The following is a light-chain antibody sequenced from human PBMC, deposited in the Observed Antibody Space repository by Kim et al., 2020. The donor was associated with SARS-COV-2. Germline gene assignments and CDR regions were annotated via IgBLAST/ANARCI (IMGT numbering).Light chain of an antibody. J-gene: IGLJ1*01. CDR3: NSRDDSGNHYV. Sequence: SSELIQDPAVSVALGQTVSITCQGDTLRRYHASWYQQRPGQAPVLVIYGKDRRPSGIPDRFSGSSSGDTTSLTITGAQAEDEADFYCNSRDDSGNHYVFGPGTKVTVL. CDR2: GKD. CDR1: TLRRYH. V-gene: IGLV3-19*01.